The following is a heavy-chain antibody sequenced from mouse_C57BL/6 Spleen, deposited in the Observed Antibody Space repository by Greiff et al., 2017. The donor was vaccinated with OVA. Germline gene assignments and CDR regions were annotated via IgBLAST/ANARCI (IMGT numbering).Heavy chain of an antibody. CDR3: ARTYYYSNSLDY. V-gene: IGHV5-4*03. J-gene: IGHJ2*01. CDR2: ISDGGSYT. CDR1: GFTFSSYA. D-gene: IGHD2-5*01. Sequence: EVKLVESGGGLVKPGGSLKLSCAASGFTFSSYAMSWVRQTPEKRLEWVATISDGGSYTYYPDNVKGRFTISRDNAKNNLYLQMSHLKSEDTAMYYCARTYYYSNSLDYWGQGTTLTVSS.